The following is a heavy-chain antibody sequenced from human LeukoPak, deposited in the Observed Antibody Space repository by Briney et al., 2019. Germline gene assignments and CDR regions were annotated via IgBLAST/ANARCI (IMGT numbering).Heavy chain of an antibody. CDR1: GFTFSNFW. Sequence: GGSLRLSCTATGFTFSNFWMGWVRQAPGKGLEWVANIKQDETEKFYVGSVKGRFTISRDNSKNTLYLQMNSLRDEDTAVYYCAKHRFESGGYHSTDWGQGTLVTVSS. J-gene: IGHJ4*02. CDR3: AKHRFESGGYHSTD. V-gene: IGHV3-7*03. D-gene: IGHD3-22*01. CDR2: IKQDETEK.